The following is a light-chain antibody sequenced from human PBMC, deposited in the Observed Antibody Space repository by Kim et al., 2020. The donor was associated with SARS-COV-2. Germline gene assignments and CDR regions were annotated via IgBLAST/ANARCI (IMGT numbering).Light chain of an antibody. Sequence: EIVLTQSPATLSLSPGERATLSCRDSQSVSIYLAWYQQKPGQAPRLLIYDASNRATGIPARFSGSGSGTDFTLTISSLEPEDFAVYYCQQRSNWPWTFGQGTKVDIK. J-gene: IGKJ1*01. CDR2: DAS. CDR1: QSVSIY. V-gene: IGKV3-11*01. CDR3: QQRSNWPWT.